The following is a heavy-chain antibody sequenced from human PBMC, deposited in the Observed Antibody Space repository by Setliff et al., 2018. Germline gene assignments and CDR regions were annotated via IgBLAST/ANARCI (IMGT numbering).Heavy chain of an antibody. Sequence: LRLSCAASGFTFSSYAMHWVRQAPGKGLEWVAVISYDGSEKYYVDSVKGRFTISRDNAKNTLYLQMNSLRAEDTAVYYCARDGGEYWGQGTLVTVSS. V-gene: IGHV3-30*04. J-gene: IGHJ4*02. CDR2: ISYDGSEK. D-gene: IGHD3-16*01. CDR1: GFTFSSYA. CDR3: ARDGGEY.